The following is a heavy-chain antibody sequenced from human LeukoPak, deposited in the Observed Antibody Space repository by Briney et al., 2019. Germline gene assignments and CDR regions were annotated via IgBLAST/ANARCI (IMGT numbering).Heavy chain of an antibody. CDR3: ARDGYDILTGYSPYNWFDP. D-gene: IGHD3-9*01. CDR1: GGSISSYY. Sequence: SETLSLTCTVSGGSISSYYWSWIRQPPGKGLEWIGYIYYSGSTNYNPSLKSRVTISVDTSKNQFSLKLSSVTAADTAVYYCARDGYDILTGYSPYNWFDPWGQGTLVTVSS. V-gene: IGHV4-59*12. CDR2: IYYSGST. J-gene: IGHJ5*02.